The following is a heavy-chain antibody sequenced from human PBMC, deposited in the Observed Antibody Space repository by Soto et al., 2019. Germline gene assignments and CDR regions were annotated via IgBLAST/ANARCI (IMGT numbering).Heavy chain of an antibody. D-gene: IGHD6-13*01. Sequence: PGGSLRLSCAASGFTFSSYGMHWVRQAPGKGLEWVAVIWYDGSNKYYADSVKGRFTISRDNSKNTLYLQMNSLRAEDTAVYYCARDTGQLVLAYWGQGTLVTVSS. CDR1: GFTFSSYG. V-gene: IGHV3-33*01. J-gene: IGHJ4*02. CDR2: IWYDGSNK. CDR3: ARDTGQLVLAY.